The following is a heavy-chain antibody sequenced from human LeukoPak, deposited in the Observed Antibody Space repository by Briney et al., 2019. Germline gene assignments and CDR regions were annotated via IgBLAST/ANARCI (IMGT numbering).Heavy chain of an antibody. D-gene: IGHD2-15*01. CDR1: GYTFTIYG. Sequence: ASVKVSCKTSGYTFTIYGISWVRQAPGQGLEWMGLISAYGNTNYAQNLQGRVTMTTDTSTSTAYMELRSLRSDDTAVYYCARGIIGYYFDYWGQGTLVTVSS. CDR2: ISAYGNT. CDR3: ARGIIGYYFDY. J-gene: IGHJ4*02. V-gene: IGHV1-18*01.